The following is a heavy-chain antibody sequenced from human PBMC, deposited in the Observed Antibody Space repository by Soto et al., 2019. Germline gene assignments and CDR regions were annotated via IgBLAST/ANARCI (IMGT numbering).Heavy chain of an antibody. CDR2: IDWDDDK. D-gene: IGHD2-2*01. Sequence: SGPTLVNPTQTLTLTCTFSGFSLSTSGMCVSWIRQPPGKALEWLARIDWDDDKFYSTSLKTRLTISKDTSKNQVVLTMTNLDPVDAGTYYCARIRRAYCGSATCYGSDYWGQGTLVTVSS. J-gene: IGHJ4*02. CDR1: GFSLSTSGMC. CDR3: ARIRRAYCGSATCYGSDY. V-gene: IGHV2-70*17.